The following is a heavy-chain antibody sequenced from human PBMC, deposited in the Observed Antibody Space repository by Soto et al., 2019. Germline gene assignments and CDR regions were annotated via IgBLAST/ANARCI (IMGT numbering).Heavy chain of an antibody. CDR1: GGSLSSGYHY. CDR2: IYHSGKT. V-gene: IGHV4-30-4*01. Sequence: QVQLQESGPGLVKPSQTLTLTCTVAGGSLSSGYHYWSWIRQPPGKGLEWIGYIYHSGKTYYNPSLNSRVITSVHTSKNQISLKLSSVTAADTAVYYCARDAGYYLDYWGQGTLVTVSS. CDR3: ARDAGYYLDY. J-gene: IGHJ4*02. D-gene: IGHD3-22*01.